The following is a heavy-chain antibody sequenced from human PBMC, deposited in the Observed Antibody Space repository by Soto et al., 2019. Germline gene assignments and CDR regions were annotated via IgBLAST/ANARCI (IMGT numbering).Heavy chain of an antibody. V-gene: IGHV3-30*18. Sequence: GGSLRLSCAASGFTFSSYGMHWVRQAPGKGLEWVAVISYDGSNKYYADSVKGRFTISRDNSKNTLYLQMNSLRAEDTAVYYCAKGLGSYYFDYWGQGTLVTVSS. D-gene: IGHD1-26*01. CDR3: AKGLGSYYFDY. CDR2: ISYDGSNK. J-gene: IGHJ4*02. CDR1: GFTFSSYG.